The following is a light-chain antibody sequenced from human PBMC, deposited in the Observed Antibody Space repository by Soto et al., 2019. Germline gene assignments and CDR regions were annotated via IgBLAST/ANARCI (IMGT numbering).Light chain of an antibody. CDR1: SSDVGGYNY. J-gene: IGLJ3*02. V-gene: IGLV2-14*01. CDR2: DVS. Sequence: QSVLTQPASVSGSPGQSITISCTGTSSDVGGYNYVSWYQQHPGKAPKLMIYDVSNRPSGVSNRFSGSKSGNTASLTISGLQAEDVADYYCSSYTSSSTWVFGGGPQLTVL. CDR3: SSYTSSSTWV.